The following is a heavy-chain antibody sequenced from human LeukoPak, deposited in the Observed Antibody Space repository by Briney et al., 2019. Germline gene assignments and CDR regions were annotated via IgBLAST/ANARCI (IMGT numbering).Heavy chain of an antibody. CDR3: AISSRPGLDYFDY. D-gene: IGHD6-6*01. V-gene: IGHV3-43*02. Sequence: PGGSLRLSCAASGFTFDDYAMHWVRQAPGKGLEWVSLISGDGGSTYYADSVKGRFTISRDNSKNSLSLQMNSLRNEDTGLYYCAISSRPGLDYFDYWGQGTLVTVSS. CDR2: ISGDGGST. CDR1: GFTFDDYA. J-gene: IGHJ4*02.